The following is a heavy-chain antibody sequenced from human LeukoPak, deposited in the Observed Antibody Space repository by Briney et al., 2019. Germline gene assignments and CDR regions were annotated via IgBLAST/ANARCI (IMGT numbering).Heavy chain of an antibody. J-gene: IGHJ4*02. CDR1: GDSFTSVTDY. CDR2: GDYSGGT. V-gene: IGHV4-39*07. Sequence: SETLSLTCTVSGDSFTSVTDYWAWIRQPPGKGLEWIASGDYSGGTYYNPSLESRVAISADMSKKQISLKLASVTGADTAVYYCAGERGEEYSSGWYKTNFSYNWGQGIRVTVSS. D-gene: IGHD6-19*01. CDR3: AGERGEEYSSGWYKTNFSYN.